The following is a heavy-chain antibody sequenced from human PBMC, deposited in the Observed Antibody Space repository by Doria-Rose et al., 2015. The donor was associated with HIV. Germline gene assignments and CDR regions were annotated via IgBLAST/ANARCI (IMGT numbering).Heavy chain of an antibody. Sequence: SGPVLVIPTETLTLTCTVSGVSLSSPGMGVSWIRQPPGKALEWLANIFADDERSYKTSLKSRLTSSRGTSKSQVVLTMTDMDPVDTATYYCARIKSSRWYHKYYFDFWGQGTLVIVSA. CDR3: ARIKSSRWYHKYYFDF. CDR1: GVSLSSPGMG. J-gene: IGHJ4*02. CDR2: IFADDER. D-gene: IGHD6-13*01. V-gene: IGHV2-26*01.